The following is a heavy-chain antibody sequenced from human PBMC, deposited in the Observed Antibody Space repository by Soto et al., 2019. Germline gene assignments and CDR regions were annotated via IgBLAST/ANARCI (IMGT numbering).Heavy chain of an antibody. Sequence: QLQLQESGPGLVKPSETLSLTCTVSGASISSTNYYWDWLRQSPGEGLEWIGGIYYSGSSYYSPSLKSRVTISVDTSKNQFSLRLTSVTAADTALDYCAKHNTGITVAGYVSFDRWGQGTLVTVSS. V-gene: IGHV4-39*01. CDR2: IYYSGSS. J-gene: IGHJ4*02. CDR1: GASISSTNYY. D-gene: IGHD6-19*01. CDR3: AKHNTGITVAGYVSFDR.